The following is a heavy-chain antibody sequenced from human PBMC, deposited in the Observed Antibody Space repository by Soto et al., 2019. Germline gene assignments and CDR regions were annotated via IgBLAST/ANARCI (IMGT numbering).Heavy chain of an antibody. J-gene: IGHJ4*02. CDR1: GGTFSSYA. CDR3: ARAGASGSHIGY. V-gene: IGHV1-69*01. CDR2: IIPIFGRA. Sequence: QVQLVQSGAEVKKPGSSVKVSCKASGGTFSSYAMSWVRQAPGQGLEWMGGIIPIFGRANYAQKFQGRVTITADESTSRAYMELSSLRSEDTAVYYCARAGASGSHIGYGGQGTLVTVSS. D-gene: IGHD3-22*01.